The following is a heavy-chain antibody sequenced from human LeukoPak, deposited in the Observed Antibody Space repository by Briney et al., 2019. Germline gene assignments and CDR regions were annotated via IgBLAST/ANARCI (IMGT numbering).Heavy chain of an antibody. CDR1: GFTFSSYA. D-gene: IGHD1-26*01. Sequence: GGSLRLSCAASGFTFSSYAMNWVRQAPGKGLEWVSGIRDSGDSTYYADSVKGRFTISRDNSKNTLDLQMNSLRAEDTAVYYCAKSGPWEPPDYWGQGTLVTVSS. CDR3: AKSGPWEPPDY. J-gene: IGHJ4*02. V-gene: IGHV3-23*01. CDR2: IRDSGDST.